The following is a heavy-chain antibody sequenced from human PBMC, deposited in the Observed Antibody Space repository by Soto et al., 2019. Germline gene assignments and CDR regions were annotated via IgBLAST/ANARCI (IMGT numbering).Heavy chain of an antibody. Sequence: GGSLRLSCAASGFTFSNYWMSWVRQAPGKGLEWVANIKQDGSQNYYVDSVKGRFTTSRDNTKNSFYLQMNSLRAEDTAVYYCAKDRQLGSSLYYFDYWGQGTLVTVSS. J-gene: IGHJ4*02. CDR1: GFTFSNYW. CDR2: IKQDGSQN. D-gene: IGHD5-18*01. CDR3: AKDRQLGSSLYYFDY. V-gene: IGHV3-7*01.